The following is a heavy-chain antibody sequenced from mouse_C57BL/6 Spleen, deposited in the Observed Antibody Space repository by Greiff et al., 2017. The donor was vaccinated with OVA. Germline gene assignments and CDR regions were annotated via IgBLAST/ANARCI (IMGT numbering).Heavy chain of an antibody. D-gene: IGHD2-2*01. V-gene: IGHV1-82*01. J-gene: IGHJ4*01. CDR1: GYAFSSSW. CDR3: ARSDYYGYGGYAMDY. Sequence: QVQLQQSGPELVKPGASVKISCKASGYAFSSSWMNWVKQRPGKGLEWIGRIYPGDGDTNYNGKFKGKATLTADKSSSTAYMQLSSLTSEDSAVYFCARSDYYGYGGYAMDYWGQGTSVTVSS. CDR2: IYPGDGDT.